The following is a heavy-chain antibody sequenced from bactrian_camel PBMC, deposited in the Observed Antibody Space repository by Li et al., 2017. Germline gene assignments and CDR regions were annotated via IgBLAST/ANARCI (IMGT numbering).Heavy chain of an antibody. CDR3: AVDRPIRLVAPIITFRKIQNCGDTDDLY. Sequence: VQLVESGGGSVQARGSLRLSCGTSGSIYGDACVGWLRQAPGKEREGVAAIDSDGIASYADSVKGRFAISRDNGENAVRLRMTDLSPRDTAVYFCAVDRPIRLVAPIITFRKIQNCGDTDDLYWGQGTQVTVS. J-gene: IGHJ4*01. D-gene: IGHD7*01. V-gene: IGHV3S53*01. CDR2: IDSDGIA. CDR1: GSIYGDAC.